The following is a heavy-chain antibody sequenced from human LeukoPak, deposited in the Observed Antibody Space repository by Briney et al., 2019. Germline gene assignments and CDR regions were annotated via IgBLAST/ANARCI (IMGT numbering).Heavy chain of an antibody. CDR3: AITFPYCGGGSCAF. Sequence: GGTLRLSCAASGLTFSDYWMSWVRQAPGKGLEWVANIKPDGGHQNYVDSVKGRSTISRDNAKNSLYLQMNSLRTEDMSIYYCAITFPYCGGGSCAFGGQGTLVTVSS. D-gene: IGHD2-15*01. V-gene: IGHV3-7*01. CDR1: GLTFSDYW. CDR2: IKPDGGHQ. J-gene: IGHJ4*02.